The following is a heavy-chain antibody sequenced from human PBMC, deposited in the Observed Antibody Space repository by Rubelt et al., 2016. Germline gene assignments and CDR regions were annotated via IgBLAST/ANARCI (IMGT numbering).Heavy chain of an antibody. CDR1: GGSISSSSYY. J-gene: IGHJ3*02. Sequence: QLQLQESGPGLVKPSETLSLTCTVSGGSISSSSYYWGWIRQPPGKGLEWIGEINHSGSTNSNPSLKGRVTISVDTAKNKFSRKLSSVTAADTAVYYCARGGRSSGDYYLDAVDSWGQGTMVTVSS. CDR3: ARGGRSSGDYYLDAVDS. CDR2: INHSGST. D-gene: IGHD3-22*01. V-gene: IGHV4-39*07.